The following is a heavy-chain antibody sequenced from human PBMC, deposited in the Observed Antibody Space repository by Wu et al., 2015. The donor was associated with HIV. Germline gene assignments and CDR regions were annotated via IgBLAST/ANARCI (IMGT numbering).Heavy chain of an antibody. CDR2: IIPIFGTA. CDR1: GGTFSSYA. D-gene: IGHD3-22*01. CDR3: ARVYRSFGYYYDSSGYYPDAFDI. J-gene: IGHJ3*02. V-gene: IGHV1-69*01. Sequence: QVQLVQSGAEVKKPGASVKVSCKASGGTFSSYAISWVRQAPGQGLEWMGGIIPIFGTANYAQKFQGRVTITTDESTSTAYMELSSLRSEDTAVYYCARVYRSFGYYYDSSGYYPDAFDIWAKGQWSRLF.